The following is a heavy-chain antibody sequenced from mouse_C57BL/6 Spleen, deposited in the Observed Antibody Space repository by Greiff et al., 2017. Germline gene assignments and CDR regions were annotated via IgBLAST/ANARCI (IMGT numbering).Heavy chain of an antibody. J-gene: IGHJ4*01. CDR3: ARGNYGSSYVGGYYAMDY. V-gene: IGHV1-81*01. CDR2: IYPRSGNT. Sequence: VQLQESGAELARPGASVKLSCKASGYTFTSYGISWVKQRTGQGLAWIGEIYPRSGNTYYNEKFKGKATLTADKSSSTAYMELRSLTSEDSAVYFCARGNYGSSYVGGYYAMDYWGQGTSVTVSS. D-gene: IGHD1-1*01. CDR1: GYTFTSYG.